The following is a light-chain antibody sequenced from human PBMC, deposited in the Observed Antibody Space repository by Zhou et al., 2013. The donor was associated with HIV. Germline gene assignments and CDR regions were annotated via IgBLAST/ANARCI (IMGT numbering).Light chain of an antibody. Sequence: DIQMTQSPSSLSASVGDRVTIACRASQDIRNSLAWYQQKSGKAPKLLLYAASRLQSGVPSRFSGGGSGTDYTLTINSLQPEDFATYYCQQHYSASTFGGGTKVEMK. J-gene: IGKJ4*01. CDR2: AAS. CDR3: QQHYSAST. V-gene: IGKV1-NL1*01. CDR1: QDIRNS.